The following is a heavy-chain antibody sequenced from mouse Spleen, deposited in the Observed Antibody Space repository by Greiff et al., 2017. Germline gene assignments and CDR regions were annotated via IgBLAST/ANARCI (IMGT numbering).Heavy chain of an antibody. J-gene: IGHJ2*01. Sequence: QVQLQQPGAELVMPGASVKLSCKASGYTFTSYWMHWVKQRPGQGLEWIGEIDPSDSYTNYNQKFKGKATLTVDKSSSTAYMQLSSLTSEDSAVYYCARQGFITTVVAPHYWGQGTTLTVSS. D-gene: IGHD1-1*01. CDR1: GYTFTSYW. CDR3: ARQGFITTVVAPHY. V-gene: IGHV1-69*01. CDR2: IDPSDSYT.